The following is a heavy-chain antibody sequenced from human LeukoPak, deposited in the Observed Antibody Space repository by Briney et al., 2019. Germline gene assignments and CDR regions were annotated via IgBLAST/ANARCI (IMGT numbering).Heavy chain of an antibody. CDR3: ARGNIFGVVIPHNWFDP. V-gene: IGHV1-2*02. D-gene: IGHD3-3*01. J-gene: IGHJ5*02. CDR1: GFTFSSYA. Sequence: PGGSLRLSCAASGFTFSSYAMHWVRQAPGQGLEWMGWINPNSGGTNYAQKFQGRVTMTRDTSISTAYMELSRLRSDDTAVYYCARGNIFGVVIPHNWFDPWGQGTLVTVSS. CDR2: INPNSGGT.